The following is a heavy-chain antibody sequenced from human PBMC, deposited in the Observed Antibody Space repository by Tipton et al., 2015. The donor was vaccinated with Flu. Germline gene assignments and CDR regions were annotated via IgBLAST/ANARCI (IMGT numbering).Heavy chain of an antibody. CDR2: IYTSGST. J-gene: IGHJ4*02. Sequence: TLSLTCSVSGDSIGSAYYWGWIRQPAGKGLEWIGRIYTSGSTNYNPSLKSRVTMSVDTSKNQFSLKLSSVTAADTAVYYCAREGTSGELRPIDYWGQGTLVTVSS. V-gene: IGHV4-4*07. CDR1: GDSIGSAYY. CDR3: AREGTSGELRPIDY. D-gene: IGHD1-26*01.